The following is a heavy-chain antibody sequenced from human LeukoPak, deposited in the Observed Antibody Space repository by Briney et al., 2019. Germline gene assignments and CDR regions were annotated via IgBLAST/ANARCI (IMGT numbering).Heavy chain of an antibody. V-gene: IGHV4-59*01. Sequence: ASETLSLTCTVSGGSIGSYYWSWIRQPPGKGLEWVGYIYYSGSTNYNPSLKSRVTISVDTSKNQFSLKLSSVTAADTAVYYCARGRYYYGSGSYYIDYWGQGTLVTVSS. CDR1: GGSIGSYY. CDR2: IYYSGST. CDR3: ARGRYYYGSGSYYIDY. D-gene: IGHD3-10*01. J-gene: IGHJ4*02.